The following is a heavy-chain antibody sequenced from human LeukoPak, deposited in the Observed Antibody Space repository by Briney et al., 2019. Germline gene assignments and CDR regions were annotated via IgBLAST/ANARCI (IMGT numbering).Heavy chain of an antibody. V-gene: IGHV4-34*01. CDR1: GGSFSGYY. Sequence: SETLSLTCAVYGGSFSGYYWSWIRQPPGKGLEWIGEINHSGSTNYNPSLKSRVTISVDTSKNQFSLKLSSVTAADTAVYYCAKDLATFGVVNFYGMDVWGQGTTVTVSS. CDR2: INHSGST. J-gene: IGHJ6*02. CDR3: AKDLATFGVVNFYGMDV. D-gene: IGHD3-3*01.